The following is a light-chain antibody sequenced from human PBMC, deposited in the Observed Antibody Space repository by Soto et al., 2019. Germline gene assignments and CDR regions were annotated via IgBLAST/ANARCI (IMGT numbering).Light chain of an antibody. CDR1: QSLRHRNGYNY. CDR3: MQALQTPT. Sequence: DIVMTQSPLSLPVTPGEPASISCRSSQSLRHRNGYNYLDWYLQKPGQSPQLLIYLGSSRASGVPDRFSGSGSGTDFTLKISRVEAEDVGVYYCMQALQTPTFGGGTKVEIK. J-gene: IGKJ4*01. V-gene: IGKV2-28*01. CDR2: LGS.